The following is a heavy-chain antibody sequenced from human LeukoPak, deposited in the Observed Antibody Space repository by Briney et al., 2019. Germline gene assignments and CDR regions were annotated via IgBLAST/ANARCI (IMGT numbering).Heavy chain of an antibody. CDR3: AARLGSSWALGYYGMDV. V-gene: IGHV1-3*01. CDR1: GYTFTGYY. CDR2: INAGNGNT. Sequence: ASVKVSCKASGYTFTGYYMHWVRQAPGQGLEWMGWINAGNGNTKYSQKFQGRVTITRDTSASTAYMELSSLRSEDTAVYYCAARLGSSWALGYYGMDVWGQGTTVTVSS. J-gene: IGHJ6*02. D-gene: IGHD6-13*01.